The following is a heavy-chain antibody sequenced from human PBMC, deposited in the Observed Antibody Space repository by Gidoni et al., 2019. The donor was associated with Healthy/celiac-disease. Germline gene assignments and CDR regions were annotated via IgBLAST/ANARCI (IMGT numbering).Heavy chain of an antibody. CDR1: GFTCSSYW. Sequence: EVQLVESGGGLVQPGGSLRLSCAASGFTCSSYWMHWVRQAPGKGLVWVSRINSDGSSTSYADSVKGRFTISRDNAKNTLYLQMNSLRAEDTAVYYCARELEWLSPLPYYYGMDVWGKGTTVTVSS. CDR3: ARELEWLSPLPYYYGMDV. CDR2: INSDGSST. V-gene: IGHV3-74*01. D-gene: IGHD3-3*01. J-gene: IGHJ6*04.